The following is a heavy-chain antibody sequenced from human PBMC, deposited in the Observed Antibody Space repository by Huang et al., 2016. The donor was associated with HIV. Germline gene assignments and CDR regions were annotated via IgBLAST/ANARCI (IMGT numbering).Heavy chain of an antibody. CDR1: GDSISDSGFY. D-gene: IGHD4-17*01. Sequence: QLQLQESGPGRVKPSETLSVTCAVSGDSISDSGFYWAWIRQPPGKGLEWIGSMFYSGSTFYNPSLKSRVILSVDTSKNLFCLKVNSVTAADTAVYYCARHRNGDYDFDRWGQGVLVTVSS. CDR3: ARHRNGDYDFDR. CDR2: MFYSGST. V-gene: IGHV4-39*01. J-gene: IGHJ5*02.